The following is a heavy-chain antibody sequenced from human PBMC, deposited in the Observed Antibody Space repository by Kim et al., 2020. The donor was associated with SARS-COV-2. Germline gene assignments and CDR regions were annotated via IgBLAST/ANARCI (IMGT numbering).Heavy chain of an antibody. J-gene: IGHJ4*02. D-gene: IGHD6-19*01. CDR3: ARHVKAKWLVFDY. Sequence: SETLSLTCTVSGGSISSSSYYWGWIRQPPGKGLEWIGSIYYSGSPYYNPPLKSRVTISVDTSKNQLSLKLSSVTAADTAVYYCARHVKAKWLVFDYWSQGTLGTVSS. CDR2: IYYSGSP. V-gene: IGHV4-39*01. CDR1: GGSISSSSYY.